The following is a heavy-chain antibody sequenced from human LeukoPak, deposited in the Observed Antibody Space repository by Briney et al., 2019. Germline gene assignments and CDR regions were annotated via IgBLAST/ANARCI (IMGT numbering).Heavy chain of an antibody. CDR2: IYHSGST. CDR3: ARAYYSTSWYGV. Sequence: SETLSLTCTVSGYSITSGYYWGWIRQPPGKGLEWIGNIYHSGSTYYNPSLKSRVTILLDTSKNHFSVRLSSVTAADTAVYYCARAYYSTSWYGVWGQGTLVTVSS. J-gene: IGHJ3*01. CDR1: GYSITSGYY. D-gene: IGHD2-2*01. V-gene: IGHV4-38-2*02.